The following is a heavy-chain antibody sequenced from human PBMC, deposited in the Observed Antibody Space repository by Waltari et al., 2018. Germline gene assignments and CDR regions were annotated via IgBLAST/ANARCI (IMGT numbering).Heavy chain of an antibody. D-gene: IGHD2-15*01. J-gene: IGHJ5*02. Sequence: QLQLLESAPGLVKPSGTLPPISSVPGDPMSSTDSWSWVRQSPQKGLEWIGQVRGDRRTNYNPSFASRVTVSLDTSNNQFSLRVTSATAADTAVYYCARDRGRGLFLDTWGPGTLVTVS. V-gene: IGHV4-4*02. CDR3: ARDRGRGLFLDT. CDR2: VRGDRRT. CDR1: GDPMSSTDS.